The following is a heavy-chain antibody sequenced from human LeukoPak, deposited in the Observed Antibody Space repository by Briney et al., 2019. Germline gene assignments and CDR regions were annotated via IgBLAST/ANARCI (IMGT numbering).Heavy chain of an antibody. V-gene: IGHV1-69*05. Sequence: GASVKVSCKASGGTFSSYAISWVRQAPGQGLEWMGGIIPIFGTANYAQKFQGRVTMTRNTSISTAYMELSSLRSEDTAVYYCARGFNRGYSGPRGFDIWGQGTMVTVSS. CDR1: GGTFSSYA. J-gene: IGHJ3*02. D-gene: IGHD2-15*01. CDR3: ARGFNRGYSGPRGFDI. CDR2: IIPIFGTA.